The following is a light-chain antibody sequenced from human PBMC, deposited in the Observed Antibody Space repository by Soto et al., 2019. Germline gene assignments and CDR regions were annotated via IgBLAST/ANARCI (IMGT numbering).Light chain of an antibody. CDR2: DAS. CDR1: QSVRTY. Sequence: EVVLTQSPATLSLSPGERATLSCRASQSVRTYLAWYQQKPGQAPRLLIHDASSRATGIPARFSGSGSGTDFTLTISSLEPEDFAVYYRQKRTNWPSSTFGQGTRLEI. V-gene: IGKV3-11*01. J-gene: IGKJ5*01. CDR3: QKRTNWPSST.